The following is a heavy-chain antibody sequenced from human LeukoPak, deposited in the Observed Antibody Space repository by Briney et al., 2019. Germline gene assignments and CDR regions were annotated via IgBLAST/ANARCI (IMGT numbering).Heavy chain of an antibody. D-gene: IGHD3-22*01. CDR2: IYHSGST. V-gene: IGHV4-38-2*01. J-gene: IGHJ3*02. Sequence: SETLSLTCAVYGGPFSGYYWGWIRQPPGKGLEWIGSIYHSGSTYYNPSLKSRVTISVDTSKNQFSLKLSSVTAADTAVYYCARAPPYYDSSGYYPPGAFDIRGQGTMVTVSS. CDR1: GGPFSGYY. CDR3: ARAPPYYDSSGYYPPGAFDI.